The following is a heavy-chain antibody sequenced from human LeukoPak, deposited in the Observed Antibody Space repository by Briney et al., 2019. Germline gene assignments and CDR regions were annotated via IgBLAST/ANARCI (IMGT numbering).Heavy chain of an antibody. D-gene: IGHD5-12*01. Sequence: ASAKVSCKASGYTFTSYGISWVRQAPGQGLEWMGWISAYNGNTNYAQKLQGRVTMTTDTSTSTAYMELRSLRSDDTAVYYCARGGDGYSGFDDAFDIWGQGTMVTVSS. J-gene: IGHJ3*02. CDR1: GYTFTSYG. CDR2: ISAYNGNT. V-gene: IGHV1-18*01. CDR3: ARGGDGYSGFDDAFDI.